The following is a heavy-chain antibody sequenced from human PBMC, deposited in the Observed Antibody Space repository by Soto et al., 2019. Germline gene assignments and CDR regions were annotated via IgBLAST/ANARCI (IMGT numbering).Heavy chain of an antibody. D-gene: IGHD5-18*01. CDR2: ISAYNGNT. CDR3: ASSLLVGYGLEGESD. V-gene: IGHV1-18*01. CDR1: GYTFTSYG. Sequence: QVQLVQSGAEVKKPGASVKVSCKASGYTFTSYGISWVRQAPGQGLEWMGWISAYNGNTNYAQKLQGRVTMTTDTSTSTADTGLRGPRSDDTAVYYCASSLLVGYGLEGESDWGQGTLVTVSS. J-gene: IGHJ4*02.